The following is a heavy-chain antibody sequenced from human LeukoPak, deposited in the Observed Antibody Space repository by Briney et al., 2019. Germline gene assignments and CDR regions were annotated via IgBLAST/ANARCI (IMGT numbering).Heavy chain of an antibody. CDR2: IIPIFGTA. Sequence: ASVKVSCKASGGTFSSYAISWVRQAPGQGLEWMGGIIPIFGTANYAQKFQGRVTITADESTSTAYMELSSLRSEDTAVYYCASLSFGEKLGSEYDYWGQGTLVTVSS. CDR1: GGTFSSYA. D-gene: IGHD3-10*01. J-gene: IGHJ4*02. CDR3: ASLSFGEKLGSEYDY. V-gene: IGHV1-69*13.